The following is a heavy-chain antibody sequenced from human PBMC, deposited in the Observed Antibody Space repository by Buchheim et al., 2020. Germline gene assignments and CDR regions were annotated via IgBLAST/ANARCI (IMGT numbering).Heavy chain of an antibody. CDR2: IYYSGST. J-gene: IGHJ4*02. V-gene: IGHV4-30-4*01. CDR3: ARDAGVRYYYDSSGYYFDY. D-gene: IGHD3-22*01. Sequence: QVQLQESGPGLVKPSQTLSLTCTVSGGSISSGDYYWSWIRQPPGKGLEWIGYIYYSGSTYYNPSLKSRVNISVDTSKNQFSLKLSSVTAADTAVYYCARDAGVRYYYDSSGYYFDYWGQGTL. CDR1: GGSISSGDYY.